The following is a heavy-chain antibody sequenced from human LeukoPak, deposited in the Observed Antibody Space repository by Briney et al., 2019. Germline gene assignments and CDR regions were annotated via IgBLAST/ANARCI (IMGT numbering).Heavy chain of an antibody. Sequence: GSSVKVSCKASGYTFTGYYMHWVRQAPGQGLEWMGWINPNSGGTNYAQKFQGRVTMTRDTSISTAYMELSRLRSDDTAVYYCARLEYNWNTFDYWGQGTLVTVSS. V-gene: IGHV1-2*02. J-gene: IGHJ4*02. D-gene: IGHD1/OR15-1a*01. CDR2: INPNSGGT. CDR1: GYTFTGYY. CDR3: ARLEYNWNTFDY.